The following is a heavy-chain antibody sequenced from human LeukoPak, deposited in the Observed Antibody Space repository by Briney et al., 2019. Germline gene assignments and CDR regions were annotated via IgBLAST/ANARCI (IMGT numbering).Heavy chain of an antibody. Sequence: WIRQPPGKGLEWVAFIRYDGSNKYYADSVKGRFTISRDNSKNTLYLQMNSLRAEDTAVYYCAREATRLVWGKGTTVTVPS. CDR3: AREATRLV. J-gene: IGHJ6*04. CDR2: IRYDGSNK. V-gene: IGHV3-30*02.